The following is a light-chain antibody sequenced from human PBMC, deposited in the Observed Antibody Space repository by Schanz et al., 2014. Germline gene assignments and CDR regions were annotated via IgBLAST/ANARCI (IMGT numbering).Light chain of an antibody. J-gene: IGLJ3*02. CDR2: EVN. CDR1: SSDVGGYNY. V-gene: IGLV2-8*01. CDR3: AAWDDSLHGWV. Sequence: QSALTQPPSASGSPGQSVTISCTGTSSDVGGYNYVSWYQQHPGKAPKLMIYEVNKRPSGVPDRFSGSKSGTSASLAISGLQSEDEADYHCAAWDDSLHGWVFGGGTKLTVL.